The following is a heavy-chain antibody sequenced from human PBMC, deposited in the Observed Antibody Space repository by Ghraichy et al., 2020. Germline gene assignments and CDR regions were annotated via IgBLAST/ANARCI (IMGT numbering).Heavy chain of an antibody. CDR1: GFTFSSYA. V-gene: IGHV3-23*01. Sequence: GGSLRLSCAASGFTFSSYAMSWVRQAPGKGLEWVSAISGSGGSTYYADSVKGRFTISRDNSKNTLYLQMNSLRAEDTAVYYCAKGVLGSSWYLVPYGMDVCGQGTPVTVPS. J-gene: IGHJ6*02. CDR3: AKGVLGSSWYLVPYGMDV. CDR2: ISGSGGST. D-gene: IGHD6-13*01.